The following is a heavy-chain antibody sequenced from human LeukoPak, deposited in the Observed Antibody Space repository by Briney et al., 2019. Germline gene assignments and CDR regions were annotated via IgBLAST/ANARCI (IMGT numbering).Heavy chain of an antibody. D-gene: IGHD6-6*01. CDR3: AGAPVRNYYYYMDV. CDR2: IYTSGST. J-gene: IGHJ6*03. Sequence: SQTLSLTCTVSGGSISSGSYYWSWIRQPAGKGLEWIGRIYTSGSTNYNPSLKSRVTISVDTSKNQFSLKLSSVTAADTAVYYCAGAPVRNYYYYMDVWGKGTTVTVSS. CDR1: GGSISSGSYY. V-gene: IGHV4-61*02.